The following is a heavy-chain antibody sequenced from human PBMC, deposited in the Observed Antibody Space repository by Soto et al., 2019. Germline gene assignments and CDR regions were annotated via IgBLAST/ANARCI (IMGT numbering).Heavy chain of an antibody. D-gene: IGHD3-3*01. V-gene: IGHV6-1*01. J-gene: IGHJ4*02. Sequence: PSQTLSLTCAISGDSVSSYSAAWNWIRQSPSRGLEWLGRTYYRSKWYYDYAVSVKSRITINPDTSRNQFSLLLNSVTPEDTAVYFCARDGGTGDDFWDYWGQGTLVNVSS. CDR2: TYYRSKWYY. CDR3: ARDGGTGDDFWDY. CDR1: GDSVSSYSAA.